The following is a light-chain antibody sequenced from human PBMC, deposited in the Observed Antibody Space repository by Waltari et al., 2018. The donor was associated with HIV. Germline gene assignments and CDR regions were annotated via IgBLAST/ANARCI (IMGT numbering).Light chain of an antibody. J-gene: IGLJ2*01. CDR3: CSYADNYPVV. CDR2: DVN. V-gene: IGLV2-11*01. CDR1: SSDVGGYNY. Sequence: TGTSSDVGGYNYVSWYQQHPGKAPKFMIYDVNKRPSGVPDRFSGSKSGNTASLTISGLQAEDEADYYCCSYADNYPVVFGGGTKLTVL.